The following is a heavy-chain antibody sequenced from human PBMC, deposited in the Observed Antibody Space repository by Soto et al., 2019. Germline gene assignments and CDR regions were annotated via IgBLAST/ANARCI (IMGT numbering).Heavy chain of an antibody. V-gene: IGHV1-8*01. CDR2: VNPHRGNQ. CDR3: ARTLYGDNVDY. CDR1: GYTFTSYD. J-gene: IGHJ4*02. Sequence: QVQLVQSGAEVKKPGASVKVSCKASGYTFTSYDINWVRQATGQGLEWNGWVNPHRGNQSYAQEVQGRVTLTRNTSISTAXMELXSLXSEDTAVYYCARTLYGDNVDYWGQGTLVTVSS. D-gene: IGHD4-17*01.